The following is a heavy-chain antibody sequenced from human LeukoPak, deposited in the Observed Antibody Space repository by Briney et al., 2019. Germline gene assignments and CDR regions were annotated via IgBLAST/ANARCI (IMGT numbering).Heavy chain of an antibody. D-gene: IGHD6-19*01. CDR3: ARVREMVAGTGAHCYFDY. V-gene: IGHV4-59*01. CDR2: IYYSGST. CDR1: GGSISSYY. J-gene: IGHJ4*02. Sequence: SETLSLTCTVSGGSISSYYWSWIRQPPGKGLEWIGYIYYSGSTNYNPSLKSRVTISVDTSKNQFSLKLSSVTAADTAVYYCARVREMVAGTGAHCYFDYWGQGTLVTVSS.